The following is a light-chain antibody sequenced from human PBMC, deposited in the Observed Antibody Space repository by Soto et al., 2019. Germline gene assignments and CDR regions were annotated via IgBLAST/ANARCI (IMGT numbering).Light chain of an antibody. CDR2: AVS. Sequence: DIQMTQSPSSLSAAVGDRVTVTCRTSQNIYNYLNWYQQKPGKAPKLLIYAVSSVQSGFPLRCSGAGSWTDFTLTISSLQPEDFATDDWEHNYSTPVNFGQGTRLEGK. J-gene: IGKJ5*01. V-gene: IGKV1-39*01. CDR1: QNIYNY. CDR3: EHNYSTPVN.